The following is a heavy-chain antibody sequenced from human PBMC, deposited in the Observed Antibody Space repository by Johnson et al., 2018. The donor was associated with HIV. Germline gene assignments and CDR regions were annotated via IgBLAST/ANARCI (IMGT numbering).Heavy chain of an antibody. CDR1: GFTFSNYG. J-gene: IGHJ3*02. D-gene: IGHD3-16*01. CDR3: ARGGARPYDAFDI. CDR2: ISYDGSNK. Sequence: QVQLVESGGGVVQPGRSLRLSCAASGFTFSNYGMHWVRQAPGKGLEWVAVISYDGSNKYYADSVKGRFTISRDNSKNTLYLQMNSLGAEDTAVYYCARGGARPYDAFDIWGQGTMVTVSS. V-gene: IGHV3-30*03.